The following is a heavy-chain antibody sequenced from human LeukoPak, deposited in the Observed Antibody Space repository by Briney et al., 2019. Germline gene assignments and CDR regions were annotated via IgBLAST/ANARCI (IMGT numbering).Heavy chain of an antibody. Sequence: SVKVSCKASGGTFSSYAISWVRQAPGQGLEWMGGIIPIFGTANYAQKFQGRVTITADESTSTAYMELSSLRSEDTDVYYCASGAYCSSTSCYGAYWGQGTLVTVSS. CDR3: ASGAYCSSTSCYGAY. V-gene: IGHV1-69*13. CDR2: IIPIFGTA. D-gene: IGHD2-2*01. CDR1: GGTFSSYA. J-gene: IGHJ4*02.